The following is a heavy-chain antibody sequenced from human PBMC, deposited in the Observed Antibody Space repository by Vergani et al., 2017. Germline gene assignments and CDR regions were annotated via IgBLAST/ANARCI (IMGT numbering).Heavy chain of an antibody. D-gene: IGHD2/OR15-2a*01. J-gene: IGHJ4*02. CDR2: IGKDGINK. CDR1: GFTFSNFG. CDR3: AKYFRYSTDGLPDY. V-gene: IGHV3-30*02. Sequence: QVQLVESAGGVVQPGGSLRLSCAASGFTFSNFGMHWIRQAPGKGLEWVAYIGKDGINKKYRDAVKGRFTVSRDNSKDILYLQMDSLRSEDTALYYCAKYFRYSTDGLPDYWGRETLVIVSS.